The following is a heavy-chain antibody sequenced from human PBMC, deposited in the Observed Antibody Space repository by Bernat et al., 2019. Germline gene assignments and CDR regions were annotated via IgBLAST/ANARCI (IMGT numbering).Heavy chain of an antibody. Sequence: EVHLVESGGGLVKPGGSLRLSCGNSGFSFSSAWINWVRQAPGQGLEWVGRIKSKTDGGTTDYAAPVKGRFTILRDDLKNTLFLQMNSLKTEDTAVYYCTTCTSGVCYIDDAMDVWGQGTTVTVSS. CDR3: TTCTSGVCYIDDAMDV. J-gene: IGHJ6*02. CDR2: IKSKTDGGTT. CDR1: GFSFSSAW. D-gene: IGHD2-8*01. V-gene: IGHV3-15*07.